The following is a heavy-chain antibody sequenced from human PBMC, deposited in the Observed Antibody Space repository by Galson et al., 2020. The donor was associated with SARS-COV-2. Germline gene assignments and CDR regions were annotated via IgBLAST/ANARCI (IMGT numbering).Heavy chain of an antibody. CDR1: GFTFSDYY. J-gene: IGHJ4*02. Sequence: GESLKISCAASGFTFSDYYMSWIRQAPGKGLEWVSYISSSGSTIYYADSVKGRFTISRDNAKNSLYLQMNSLRAEDTAVYYCAREPPYYDILTGYIRTYYFDDWGQGTLVTVS. CDR3: AREPPYYDILTGYIRTYYFDD. D-gene: IGHD3-9*01. CDR2: ISSSGSTI. V-gene: IGHV3-11*01.